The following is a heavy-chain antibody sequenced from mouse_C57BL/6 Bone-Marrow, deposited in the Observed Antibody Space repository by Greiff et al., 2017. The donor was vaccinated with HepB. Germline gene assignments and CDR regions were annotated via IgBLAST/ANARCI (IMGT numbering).Heavy chain of an antibody. CDR2: ISSGGSYT. D-gene: IGHD4-1*01. CDR1: GFTFSSYG. Sequence: EVMLVESGGDLVKPGGSLKLSCAASGFTFSSYGMSWVRQTPDKRLEWVATISSGGSYTYYPDSVKGRFTISRDNAKNTLYLQMSSLKSEDTAMYYCARHGLWDWDYWGQGTTLTVSS. J-gene: IGHJ2*01. V-gene: IGHV5-6*02. CDR3: ARHGLWDWDY.